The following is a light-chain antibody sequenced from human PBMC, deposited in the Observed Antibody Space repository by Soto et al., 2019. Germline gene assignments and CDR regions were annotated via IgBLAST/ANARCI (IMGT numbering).Light chain of an antibody. Sequence: QSVLTQPASVSGSHGQSITISCTGTSSDVGGYDYVSWYQQLPGKAPKLLIYDVNNRPSGVSHRFSGSKSGNTASLTISGLQAEDEADYYCSSYTGSSTFVFGTGTKVTV. J-gene: IGLJ1*01. V-gene: IGLV2-14*01. CDR2: DVN. CDR3: SSYTGSSTFV. CDR1: SSDVGGYDY.